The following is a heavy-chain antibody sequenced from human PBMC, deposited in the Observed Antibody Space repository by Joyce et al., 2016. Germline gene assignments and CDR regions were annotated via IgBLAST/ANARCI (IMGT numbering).Heavy chain of an antibody. Sequence: QVHLQESGPGLVKPSETLSLTCTVSGDSVTSLFWNWIRQPPGKGLEWVAHISSTGSTKYNPSLKSRATMSLDAPRNQFSLKLTSVTAADTAIYYCARDGGYYFDYWGQGTPVAVSS. J-gene: IGHJ4*02. CDR3: ARDGGYYFDY. D-gene: IGHD3-16*01. CDR1: GDSVTSLF. V-gene: IGHV4-59*02. CDR2: ISSTGST.